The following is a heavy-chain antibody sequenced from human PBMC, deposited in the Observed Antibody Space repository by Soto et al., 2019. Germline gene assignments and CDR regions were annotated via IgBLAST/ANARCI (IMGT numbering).Heavy chain of an antibody. J-gene: IGHJ6*02. Sequence: SLKISCTGSGYSFTSYWISWVRQMPGKGLEWMGRIDPSDSYTNYSPSFQGHVTISADKSISTAYLQWSSLKASDTAMYYCARLSWHSSGWFFYYGMDVWGQGTTVTVSS. CDR1: GYSFTSYW. CDR2: IDPSDSYT. D-gene: IGHD6-19*01. V-gene: IGHV5-10-1*01. CDR3: ARLSWHSSGWFFYYGMDV.